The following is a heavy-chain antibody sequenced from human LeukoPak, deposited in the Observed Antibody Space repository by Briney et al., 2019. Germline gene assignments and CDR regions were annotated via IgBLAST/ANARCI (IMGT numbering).Heavy chain of an antibody. J-gene: IGHJ4*02. D-gene: IGHD2-15*01. CDR2: IRSKANSYAT. V-gene: IGHV3-73*01. CDR3: TRHLQGDN. Sequence: ASVKVSCKASGYTFTSYYMHWVRQASGKGLEWVGRIRSKANSYATAYAASVKGRFTISRDDSKNTAYLQMNSLKTEDTAVYYCTRHLQGDNWGQGTLVTVSS. CDR1: GYTFTSYY.